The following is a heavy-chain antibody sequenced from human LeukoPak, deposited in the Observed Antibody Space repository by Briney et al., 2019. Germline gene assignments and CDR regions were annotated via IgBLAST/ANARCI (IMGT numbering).Heavy chain of an antibody. Sequence: GGSLRLSCAASGFTFRSYWMSWFRQAPGKGLEWVANIKEDGSEKSYVDSVKGRFTISRDNAKNLLYLQMNSLRAEETAVYYCARVLVGAHDYWGQGTLVTVSS. CDR1: GFTFRSYW. V-gene: IGHV3-7*03. J-gene: IGHJ4*02. D-gene: IGHD1-26*01. CDR2: IKEDGSEK. CDR3: ARVLVGAHDY.